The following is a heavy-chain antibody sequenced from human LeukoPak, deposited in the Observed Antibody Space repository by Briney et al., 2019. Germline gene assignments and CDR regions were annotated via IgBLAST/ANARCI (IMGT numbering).Heavy chain of an antibody. V-gene: IGHV3-73*01. CDR1: GFTFSGSA. Sequence: PGGSLRLSCAASGFTFSGSAMHWVRRASGKGLEWVGRIRSKANSYATAYAASVKGRFTISRDDSKNTAYLQMNSLKTEDTAVYYCTPLWPLYGMDVWGQGTTVTVSS. CDR2: IRSKANSYAT. J-gene: IGHJ6*02. D-gene: IGHD3-10*01. CDR3: TPLWPLYGMDV.